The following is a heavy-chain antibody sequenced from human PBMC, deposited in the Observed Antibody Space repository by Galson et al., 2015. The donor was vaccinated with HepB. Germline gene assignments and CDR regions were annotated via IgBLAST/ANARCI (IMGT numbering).Heavy chain of an antibody. CDR2: ISYDGSNK. D-gene: IGHD6-19*01. V-gene: IGHV3-30*18. CDR1: GFTFSSYG. Sequence: SLRLSCAASGFTFSSYGMHWVRQAPGEGLEWVAVISYDGSNKYYADSVKGRFTISRDNSKNTLYLQMNSLRAEDTAVYYCAKGGFIPWIAVAGTAYFDYWGQGTLVTVSS. CDR3: AKGGFIPWIAVAGTAYFDY. J-gene: IGHJ4*02.